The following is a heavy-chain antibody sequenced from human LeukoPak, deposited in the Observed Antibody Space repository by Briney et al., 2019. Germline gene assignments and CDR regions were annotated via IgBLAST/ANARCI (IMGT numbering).Heavy chain of an antibody. D-gene: IGHD6-13*01. J-gene: IGHJ4*02. V-gene: IGHV3-30*19. Sequence: GGSLRLSCATSGFTFNYYGMHWVRQAPGKGLEWVAVISYTESSKYYADSVKGRFTISRDNSRNTLYLQMDTLRAEDTAVYYCARVGNTWYYFDFWGQGTLVTVSS. CDR3: ARVGNTWYYFDF. CDR1: GFTFNYYG. CDR2: ISYTESSK.